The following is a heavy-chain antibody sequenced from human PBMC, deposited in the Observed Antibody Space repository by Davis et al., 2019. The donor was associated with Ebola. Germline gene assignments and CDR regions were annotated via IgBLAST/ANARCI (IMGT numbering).Heavy chain of an antibody. CDR1: GFLFNNNA. CDR3: ARGGSLGDLSRGMDV. CDR2: ISYDGSNK. J-gene: IGHJ6*04. V-gene: IGHV3-30*01. Sequence: GGSLRLSCVVSGFLFNNNAMHWVRQAPGKGLEWVAVISYDGSNKYYADAVRGRFTISRDNSKDTLYLQMNSLRAEDTAVYYCARGGSLGDLSRGMDVWGKGTTVTVSS. D-gene: IGHD3-16*02.